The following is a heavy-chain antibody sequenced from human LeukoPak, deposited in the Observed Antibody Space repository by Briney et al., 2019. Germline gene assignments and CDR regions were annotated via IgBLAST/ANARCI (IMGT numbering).Heavy chain of an antibody. D-gene: IGHD6-13*01. CDR2: INSDGSST. Sequence: GGSLRLSCAASGFTFSSYWMHWVRHAPGKGLVWVSRINSDGSSTSYADSVKGRFTISRDNAKNTLYLQMNSLRAEDTAVYYCAKRTSIAAAGTKGYYYYYMDVWGKGTTVTISS. CDR1: GFTFSSYW. CDR3: AKRTSIAAAGTKGYYYYYMDV. J-gene: IGHJ6*03. V-gene: IGHV3-74*01.